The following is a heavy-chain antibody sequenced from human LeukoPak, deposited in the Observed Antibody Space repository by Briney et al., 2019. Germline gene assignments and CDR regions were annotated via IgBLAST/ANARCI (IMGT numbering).Heavy chain of an antibody. CDR2: ISAYNGNT. D-gene: IGHD2-2*03. V-gene: IGHV1-18*01. J-gene: IGHJ6*02. Sequence: ASVKVSCKASGYTFTSYGISWVRQAPGQGLEWMGWISAYNGNTNYAQKLQGRVTMTTDTSTSTAYMELRSPRSDDTAVYYCARDSGYCSSTSCYLDGMDVWGQGTTVTVSS. CDR1: GYTFTSYG. CDR3: ARDSGYCSSTSCYLDGMDV.